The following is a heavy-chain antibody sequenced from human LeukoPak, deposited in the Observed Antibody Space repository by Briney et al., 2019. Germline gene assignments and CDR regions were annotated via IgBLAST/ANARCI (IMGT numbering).Heavy chain of an antibody. V-gene: IGHV5-51*01. CDR2: IYPGGTDT. CDR3: ARLSSSSWYRGDY. D-gene: IGHD6-13*01. CDR1: GYSFTSYW. Sequence: GESLKISCKGSGYSFTSYWIGWVRQMPGKGLEWMGIIYPGGTDTRYSPSFQGQVTISADKSISTAYLQWSSLKASDTAMYYCARLSSSSWYRGDYWGQGTLVTVSS. J-gene: IGHJ4*02.